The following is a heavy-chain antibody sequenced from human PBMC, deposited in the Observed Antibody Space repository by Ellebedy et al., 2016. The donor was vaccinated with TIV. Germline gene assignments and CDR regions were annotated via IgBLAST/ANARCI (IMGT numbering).Heavy chain of an antibody. CDR1: GFSFSDYY. J-gene: IGHJ3*01. CDR2: TSRSGSTR. CDR3: ARKRANWGYPQSPFDV. D-gene: IGHD7-27*01. Sequence: GESLKISCAASGFSFSDYYMSWIRQAPGKGLEWVSYTSRSGSTRYYADSVKGRFTISRDNAKNSLYLQMNSLRAEDTAVYYCARKRANWGYPQSPFDVWGQGTLVTVSS. V-gene: IGHV3-11*04.